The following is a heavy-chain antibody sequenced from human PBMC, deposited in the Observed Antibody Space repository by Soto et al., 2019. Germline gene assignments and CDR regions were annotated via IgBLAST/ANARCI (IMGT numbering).Heavy chain of an antibody. D-gene: IGHD3-16*01. J-gene: IGHJ4*02. V-gene: IGHV3-33*01. CDR1: GFTFSSYG. Sequence: QVQLVESGGGVVQPGRSLRLSCAASGFTFSSYGMNWVRQAPGKGLEWVAVIWYDGSNKYYADSVKGRFTISSDNSKNTLYLPMNSLRAQDTAVYYCVRGGSVGYWGQGTLVTVS. CDR2: IWYDGSNK. CDR3: VRGGSVGY.